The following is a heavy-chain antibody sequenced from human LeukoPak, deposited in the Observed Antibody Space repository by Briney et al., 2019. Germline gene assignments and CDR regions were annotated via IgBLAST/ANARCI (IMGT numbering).Heavy chain of an antibody. Sequence: GGSLRLSCAASGFTFSSSWMSWVRQPPGKGLEWVANTKQDGSEKYYVDSVKGRFTISRDNAKSSLYLQMNSLRVEDTGVYYCARGGELLWSYWGQGTLVTVSS. V-gene: IGHV3-7*01. CDR1: GFTFSSSW. D-gene: IGHD2-2*01. CDR3: ARGGELLWSY. CDR2: TKQDGSEK. J-gene: IGHJ4*02.